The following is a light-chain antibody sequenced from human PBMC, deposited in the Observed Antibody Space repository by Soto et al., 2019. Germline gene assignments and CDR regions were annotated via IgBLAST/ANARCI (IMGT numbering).Light chain of an antibody. J-gene: IGLJ1*01. V-gene: IGLV2-14*01. Sequence: QSVLTQPASVSGSPGQSITISRTGTSSDVGAYNYVSWFQQYPGKAPKLMIYDVSNRPSGVSNRFSGSKSGNTASLTISGLQAEDEADYYCCSYTSSSTYVFGTGTKVTVL. CDR1: SSDVGAYNY. CDR2: DVS. CDR3: CSYTSSSTYV.